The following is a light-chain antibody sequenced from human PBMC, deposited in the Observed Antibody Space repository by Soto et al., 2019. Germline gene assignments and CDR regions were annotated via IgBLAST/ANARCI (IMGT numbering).Light chain of an antibody. CDR3: SSYTSSNYYV. CDR1: SSDVGGYNY. J-gene: IGLJ1*01. V-gene: IGLV2-14*01. Sequence: QSVLSQPPSVSGSPGQSIAISCTGTSSDVGGYNYVSWYQQHPGKAPKLMIYEVSNRPSGASNRFSGSKSGNTASLTISGLQAEEEADYYCSSYTSSNYYVFGTGTKATV. CDR2: EVS.